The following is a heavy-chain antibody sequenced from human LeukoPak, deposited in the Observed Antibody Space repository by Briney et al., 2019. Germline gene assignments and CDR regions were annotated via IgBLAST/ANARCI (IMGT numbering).Heavy chain of an antibody. V-gene: IGHV1-24*01. CDR3: ATGYYDSSGYSYQFDP. Sequence: GASVKVSRKVSGYTLTELSMHWVRQAPGKGLEWMGGFDPEDGETIYAQKFQGRVTMTEDTSTDTAYMELSSLRSEDTAVYYCATGYYDSSGYSYQFDPWGQGTLVTVSS. D-gene: IGHD3-22*01. CDR2: FDPEDGET. J-gene: IGHJ5*02. CDR1: GYTLTELS.